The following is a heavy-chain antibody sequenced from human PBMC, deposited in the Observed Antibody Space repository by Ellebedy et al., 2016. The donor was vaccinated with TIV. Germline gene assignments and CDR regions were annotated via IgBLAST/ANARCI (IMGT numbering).Heavy chain of an antibody. CDR3: ARASVEYQQQLLKGGLDI. D-gene: IGHD2-2*01. J-gene: IGHJ3*02. CDR2: FGLSADTA. V-gene: IGHV3-23*01. CDR1: GFPFSSYS. Sequence: GESLKISCAASGFPFSSYSMSWVRQAPGKGLEWVSGFGLSADTAYYADSVKGRFPVSRDNSANTLYLQMNSLRVEDTAVYYCARASVEYQQQLLKGGLDIWGQGTMVTVSS.